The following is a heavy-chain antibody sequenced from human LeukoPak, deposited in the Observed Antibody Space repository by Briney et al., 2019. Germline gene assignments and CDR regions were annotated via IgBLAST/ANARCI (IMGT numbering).Heavy chain of an antibody. V-gene: IGHV3-23*01. CDR3: AKDRDSSGYYYSY. CDR1: GFTFSNYA. Sequence: PGGSLRLSCAASGFTFSNYAMSWVRQAPGKGLEWVSVISGSGGSTHHADSVKARFTISRDNSKETLYLQMNSLRAEDTAVYYCAKDRDSSGYYYSYWGQGTLVTVSS. CDR2: ISGSGGST. D-gene: IGHD3-22*01. J-gene: IGHJ4*02.